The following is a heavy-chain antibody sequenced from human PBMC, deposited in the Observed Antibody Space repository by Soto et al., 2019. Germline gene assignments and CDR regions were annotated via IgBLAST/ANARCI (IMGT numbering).Heavy chain of an antibody. CDR2: IYYSGST. Sequence: PSETLSLTCTVSGGSISSGGYYWSWIRQHPGKGLEWIGYIYYSGSTYYNPSLKSRVTISVDTSKNQFSLKLSSVTAADTAVYYCARVVPKLLWFEESLQLRPNWFDPRGQRNLVPGSS. V-gene: IGHV4-31*03. J-gene: IGHJ5*02. CDR3: ARVVPKLLWFEESLQLRPNWFDP. D-gene: IGHD3-10*01. CDR1: GGSISSGGYY.